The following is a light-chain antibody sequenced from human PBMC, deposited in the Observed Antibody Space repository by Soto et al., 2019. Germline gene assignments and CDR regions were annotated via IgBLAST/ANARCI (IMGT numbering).Light chain of an antibody. J-gene: IGKJ4*01. CDR3: QQYGSSPGAT. CDR2: GAS. Sequence: EIVLTQSPGTLSLSPGERATLSCRASQSVSSSYLAWYQQKPGQAPRLLIYGASSRATGIPDRFSGSGSGTDFTLTISRLEPEDFAVYYGQQYGSSPGATFGGGTKVDIK. V-gene: IGKV3-20*01. CDR1: QSVSSSY.